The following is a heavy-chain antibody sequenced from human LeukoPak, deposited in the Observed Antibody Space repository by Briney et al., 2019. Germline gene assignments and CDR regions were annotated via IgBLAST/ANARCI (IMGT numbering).Heavy chain of an antibody. Sequence: SVKVSCEASGGTFSSYAISWVRQAPGQGLEWMGGIIPIFGTANYAQKFQGRVTITADESTSTAYMELSSLRSEDTAVYYCARGDYDFWSGYAHYYGMDVWGQGTTVTVSS. CDR2: IIPIFGTA. CDR1: GGTFSSYA. D-gene: IGHD3-3*01. J-gene: IGHJ6*02. V-gene: IGHV1-69*13. CDR3: ARGDYDFWSGYAHYYGMDV.